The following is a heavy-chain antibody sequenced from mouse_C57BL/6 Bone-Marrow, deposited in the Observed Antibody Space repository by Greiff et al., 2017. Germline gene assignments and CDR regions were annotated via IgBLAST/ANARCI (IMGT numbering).Heavy chain of an antibody. D-gene: IGHD1-1*01. V-gene: IGHV5-6*01. CDR1: GFTFSSYG. Sequence: EVHLVESGGDLVKPGGSLKLSCAASGFTFSSYGMSWVRQTPDKRLEWVATISSGGSYTYYPDSVKGRFTISRDNAKHTLYLQMSSLKSEDTAMYYCAGGSILYYYAMDYWGQGTSVTVSS. CDR3: AGGSILYYYAMDY. CDR2: ISSGGSYT. J-gene: IGHJ4*01.